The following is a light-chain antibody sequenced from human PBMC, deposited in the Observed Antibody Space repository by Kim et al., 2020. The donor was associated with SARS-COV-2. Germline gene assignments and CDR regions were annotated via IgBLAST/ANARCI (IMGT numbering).Light chain of an antibody. Sequence: ASVGDSVTSNCRASQAIGNYLVWFQQKPGKGHKRLIYAASTLESGVPSRFSGSGSGTEFTLTISSLQPEDSATYFCLQHNVYPLNFGGGTKVDIK. J-gene: IGKJ4*01. CDR2: AAS. CDR3: LQHNVYPLN. V-gene: IGKV1-17*03. CDR1: QAIGNY.